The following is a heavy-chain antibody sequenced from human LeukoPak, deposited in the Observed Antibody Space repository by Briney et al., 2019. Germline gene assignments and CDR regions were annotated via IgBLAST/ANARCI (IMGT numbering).Heavy chain of an antibody. D-gene: IGHD2-15*01. V-gene: IGHV7-4-1*02. CDR2: INTNTGNP. Sequence: ASVKVSCKASGYTFTSYAMNWVRQAPGQGLEWMGWINTNTGNPTYAQGFTGRFVFSLDTSVSTAYLQISSLKAEDTAVYYCARETYCSGGSCETDFDYWGQGTLVTVSS. J-gene: IGHJ4*02. CDR1: GYTFTSYA. CDR3: ARETYCSGGSCETDFDY.